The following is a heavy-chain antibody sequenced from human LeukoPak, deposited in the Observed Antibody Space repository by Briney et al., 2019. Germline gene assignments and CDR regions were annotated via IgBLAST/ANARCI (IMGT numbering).Heavy chain of an antibody. D-gene: IGHD3-3*01. J-gene: IGHJ5*02. CDR1: GGSFSGYY. CDR3: ARGLRFLEWLLDGRFDP. Sequence: SETLSLTCAVYGGSFSGYYWGWIRQPPGKGLEWIGSIYYSGSTYYNPSLKSRVTISVDTSKNQFSLKLSSVTAADTAVYYCARGLRFLEWLLDGRFDPWGQGTLVTVSS. CDR2: IYYSGST. V-gene: IGHV4-34*01.